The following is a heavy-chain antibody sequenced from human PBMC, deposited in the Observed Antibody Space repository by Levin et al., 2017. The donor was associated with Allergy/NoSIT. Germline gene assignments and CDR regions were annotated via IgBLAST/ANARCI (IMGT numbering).Heavy chain of an antibody. CDR3: ARARDFWRGYYFDY. CDR2: IRGKAYGGTP. CDR1: GFTFGDYA. V-gene: IGHV3-49*03. J-gene: IGHJ4*02. D-gene: IGHD3-3*01. Sequence: SCTGSGFTFGDYAMSWFRPAPGKGLEWVGFIRGKAYGGTPEYAASLKGRITISSDDSKSIAYLQLDTLKTDDTAVYYCARARDFWRGYYFDYWGQGTLVTVSS.